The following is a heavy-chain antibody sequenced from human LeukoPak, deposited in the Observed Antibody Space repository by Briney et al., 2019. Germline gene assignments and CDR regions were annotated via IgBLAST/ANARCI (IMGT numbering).Heavy chain of an antibody. CDR2: ISAYNGNT. CDR1: GYTFTSYG. J-gene: IGHJ6*02. CDR3: ARGVYSSSWYVSYYYYGMDV. V-gene: IGHV1-18*01. D-gene: IGHD6-13*01. Sequence: ASVKVSCKASGYTFTSYGISWVRQAPGQGLEWMGWISAYNGNTNYAQKLQDRVTMTTDTSTSTAYMELRSLRSDDTAVYYCARGVYSSSWYVSYYYYGMDVWGQGTTVTVSS.